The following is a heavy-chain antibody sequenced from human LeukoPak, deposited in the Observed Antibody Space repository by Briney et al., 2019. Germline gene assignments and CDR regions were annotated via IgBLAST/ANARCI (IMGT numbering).Heavy chain of an antibody. D-gene: IGHD6-13*01. Sequence: GESLKISCKGSRYSFTSYWIGWVRQMPGKGLEWMGIIYPGDSDTRYSPSFQGQVTISADKSISTAYLQWSSLKASDTAMYYCARHRYSSSWSVDPWGQGTLVSVSS. CDR2: IYPGDSDT. V-gene: IGHV5-51*01. CDR3: ARHRYSSSWSVDP. CDR1: RYSFTSYW. J-gene: IGHJ5*02.